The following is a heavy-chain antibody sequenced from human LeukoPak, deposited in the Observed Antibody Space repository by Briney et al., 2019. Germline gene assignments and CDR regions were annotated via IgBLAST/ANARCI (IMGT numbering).Heavy chain of an antibody. Sequence: GGSLRLSCAASGFTFSSYSMNWVRQAPGKGLEWVSSISSSSSYIYYADSVKGRFTISRDNAKNSLYLQMNSLGAEDTAVYYCAKVGYSGYDYLCYWGQGTLVTVSS. CDR3: AKVGYSGYDYLCY. J-gene: IGHJ4*02. V-gene: IGHV3-21*01. D-gene: IGHD5-12*01. CDR1: GFTFSSYS. CDR2: ISSSSSYI.